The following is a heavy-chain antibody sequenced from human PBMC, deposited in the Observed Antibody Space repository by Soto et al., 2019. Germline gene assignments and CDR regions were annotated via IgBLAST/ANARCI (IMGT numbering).Heavy chain of an antibody. V-gene: IGHV3-72*01. D-gene: IGHD1-26*01. Sequence: EVQLVESGGGLVQPGGSLRLSCAASGFTFSDHYVDWVRQAPGKGLEWVGRSRNKANSYSTEYAASVKGRFTISRDESKTSLYLQMNSLKTEDTAVYYCARFSGSYTRGLDYWGQGTLVTVSS. J-gene: IGHJ4*02. CDR3: ARFSGSYTRGLDY. CDR2: SRNKANSYST. CDR1: GFTFSDHY.